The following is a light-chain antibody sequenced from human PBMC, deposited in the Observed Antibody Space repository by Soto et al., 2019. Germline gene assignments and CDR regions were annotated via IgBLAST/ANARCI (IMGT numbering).Light chain of an antibody. V-gene: IGLV2-14*03. J-gene: IGLJ1*01. CDR1: SSDVGGYSY. CDR2: DVS. CDR3: SSYTGNNNYV. Sequence: QSVLTQPASESGSPGQSITISCTGTSSDVGGYSYVSWFQQHPGKVPKLMIYDVSNRPSGVSNRFSGSKSGNTASLTISGLQAEDEADYYCSSYTGNNNYVFGTGTKLTVL.